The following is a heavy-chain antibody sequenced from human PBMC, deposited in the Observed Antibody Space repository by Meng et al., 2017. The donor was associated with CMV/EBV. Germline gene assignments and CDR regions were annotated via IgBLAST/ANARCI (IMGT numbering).Heavy chain of an antibody. J-gene: IGHJ6*02. CDR1: GGSISSYY. CDR2: IYYSGST. V-gene: IGHV4-59*01. CDR3: ARERVLYYDILTGWLGYYGMDV. D-gene: IGHD3-9*01. Sequence: SEILSLTCTVSGGSISSYYWSWIRQPPGKGLEWIGYIYYSGSTNYNPSLKSRVTISVDTSKNQFSLKLSSVTAADTAVYYCARERVLYYDILTGWLGYYGMDVWGQGTTVTVSS.